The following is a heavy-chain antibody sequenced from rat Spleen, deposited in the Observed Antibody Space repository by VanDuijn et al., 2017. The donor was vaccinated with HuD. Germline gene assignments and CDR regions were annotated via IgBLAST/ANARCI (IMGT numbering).Heavy chain of an antibody. Sequence: EVQLVESDGGLVQPGRSLKLSCAASGFTFSDSNMAWVRQVPKKGLEWVATISYDGTITYYRDSVKGRFTTSRDNAKSTLYLQMDSLRSEDTATYYCARHYYYDAPDAWGQGASVTVSS. J-gene: IGHJ4*01. V-gene: IGHV5-7*01. CDR1: GFTFSDSN. CDR3: ARHYYYDAPDA. D-gene: IGHD1-12*01. CDR2: ISYDGTIT.